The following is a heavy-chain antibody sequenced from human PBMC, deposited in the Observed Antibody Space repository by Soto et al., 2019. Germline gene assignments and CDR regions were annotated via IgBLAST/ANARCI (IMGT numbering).Heavy chain of an antibody. CDR2: TSYTGST. D-gene: IGHD3-10*01. J-gene: IGHJ6*03. V-gene: IGHV4-39*01. CDR3: ARQPHRPMVRGVPPPHFYYYMDV. Sequence: SETLSLNCTVSGGSISGSNYYWGWIRQPPGKGLDWIGSTSYTGSTYYNPSLRSRVSLSVDTSKDQFSLRLRSVTAADTAVYFCARQPHRPMVRGVPPPHFYYYMDVWGKGTTVTVSS. CDR1: GGSISGSNYY.